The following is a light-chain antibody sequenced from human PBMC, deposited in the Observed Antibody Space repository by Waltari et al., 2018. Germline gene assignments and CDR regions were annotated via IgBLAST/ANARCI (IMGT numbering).Light chain of an antibody. V-gene: IGKV4-1*01. J-gene: IGKJ1*01. Sequence: DIVMTQSPESLAVSLGERAPINCKSSQSVLFSSNNKDFVAWHQQKPGRPPKLVIYWASTRDSAVPARFRASGSGTNFTLTISSLQAEDVAVYDCHQYFKTPWTFGRGTQVEIK. CDR1: QSVLFSSNNKDF. CDR2: WAS. CDR3: HQYFKTPWT.